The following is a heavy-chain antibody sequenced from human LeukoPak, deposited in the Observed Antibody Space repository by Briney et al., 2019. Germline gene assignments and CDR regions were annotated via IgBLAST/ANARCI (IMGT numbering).Heavy chain of an antibody. V-gene: IGHV4-31*03. CDR1: GGSISSGGYY. J-gene: IGHJ4*02. D-gene: IGHD3-22*01. CDR2: IYYSGST. Sequence: SETLSLTCTVSGGSISSGGYYWSWIRQHAGKGLEWIGYIYYSGSTYYNPSLKSRVTISVDTSKNQFSLKLSSVTAADTAVYYCARSPRYDSSGYFYWGQGTLVTVSS. CDR3: ARSPRYDSSGYFY.